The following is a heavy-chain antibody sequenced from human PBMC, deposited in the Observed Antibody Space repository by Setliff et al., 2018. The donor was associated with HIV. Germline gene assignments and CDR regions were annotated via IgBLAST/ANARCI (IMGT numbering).Heavy chain of an antibody. CDR1: GFTFSTFW. V-gene: IGHV3-7*01. CDR2: IKPDGSSK. Sequence: PGGSLRLSCAASGFTFSTFWMGWVRQAPGKGREWVAHIKPDGSSKKYVDSVKGRFTISRDNAKDSLYLQMHSLRAEDTAVCYCVRWGLPYGIDAWGQGTLVTVSS. CDR3: VRWGLPYGIDA. J-gene: IGHJ4*02. D-gene: IGHD3-16*01.